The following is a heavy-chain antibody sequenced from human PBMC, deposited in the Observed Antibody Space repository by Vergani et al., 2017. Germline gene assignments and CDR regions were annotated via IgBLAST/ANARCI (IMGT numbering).Heavy chain of an antibody. J-gene: IGHJ3*02. V-gene: IGHV1-2*02. CDR1: GYTFTGYY. Sequence: QVQLVQSGAEVKKPGASVKVSCKASGYTFTGYYMHWVRQAPGQGLEWMGGINPNSGGTNYAQKFQGRVTMARDTSISTAYMELSRLRSDETAVYYCASSNWNHVRPIYAFDIWGQGTMVTVSS. CDR3: ASSNWNHVRPIYAFDI. D-gene: IGHD1-14*01. CDR2: INPNSGGT.